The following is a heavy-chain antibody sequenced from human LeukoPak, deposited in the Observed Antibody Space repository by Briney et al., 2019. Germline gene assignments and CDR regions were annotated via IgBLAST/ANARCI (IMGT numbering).Heavy chain of an antibody. J-gene: IGHJ6*02. CDR3: ARRNSITMVRGVIIEDYYYGMDV. CDR2: MSAYNGNT. V-gene: IGHV1-18*01. Sequence: GASVNVSCKASGYTFTSCGISWVRQAPGQGLEWMGWMSAYNGNTNYAHKLQGRVTMTTDTSTSTAYMELRSLRSDDTAVYYCARRNSITMVRGVIIEDYYYGMDVWGQGTTVTVSS. D-gene: IGHD3-10*01. CDR1: GYTFTSCG.